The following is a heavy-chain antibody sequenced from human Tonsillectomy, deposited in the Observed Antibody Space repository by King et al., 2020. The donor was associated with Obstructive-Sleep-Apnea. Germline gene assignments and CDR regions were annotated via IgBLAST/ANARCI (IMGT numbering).Heavy chain of an antibody. Sequence: VQLVQSGAEVKNPGASVNVSCMASGYTFSSYGISWVRQAPGQGLEWMGWISAYNGDTNYAQKFQGRVTMTTDTSTSTAYMELRSLRSDDTAVYYCARVNYYDWFDPWGQGTLVTVSS. J-gene: IGHJ5*02. CDR1: GYTFSSYG. CDR3: ARVNYYDWFDP. D-gene: IGHD3-22*01. CDR2: ISAYNGDT. V-gene: IGHV1-18*04.